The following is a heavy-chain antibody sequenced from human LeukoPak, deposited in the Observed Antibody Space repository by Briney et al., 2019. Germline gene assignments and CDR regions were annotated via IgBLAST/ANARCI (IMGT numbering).Heavy chain of an antibody. Sequence: ASVKVSCKASGGTFSSYAISWVRHAPGQGLEWMGGIIPIFGTANYAQKFQGRVTITADDSTSTAYMELSSLRSEDTAVYYCAVEIAVAGKGNSWGQGTLVTVSS. CDR2: IIPIFGTA. CDR3: AVEIAVAGKGNS. D-gene: IGHD6-19*01. CDR1: GGTFSSYA. V-gene: IGHV1-69*13. J-gene: IGHJ5*02.